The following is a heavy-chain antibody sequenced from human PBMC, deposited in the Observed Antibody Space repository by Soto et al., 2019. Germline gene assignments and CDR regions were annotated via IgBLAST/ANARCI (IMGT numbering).Heavy chain of an antibody. CDR2: IWYDGSYK. V-gene: IGHV3-33*01. Sequence: QVQLVESGGGVVQPGRSLRLSCAASGFTFSSCGMHWVRQAPGKWLEWVAVIWYDGSYKYYADSVKGRFTISRDNSKNTQQLQMNSLRSEDTAVLYCARPMNDIAGYIHYWGQETLVIVSS. J-gene: IGHJ4*02. CDR3: ARPMNDIAGYIHY. D-gene: IGHD6-13*01. CDR1: GFTFSSCG.